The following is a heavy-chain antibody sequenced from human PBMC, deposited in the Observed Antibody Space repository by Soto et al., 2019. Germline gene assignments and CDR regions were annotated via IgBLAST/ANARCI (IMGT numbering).Heavy chain of an antibody. CDR2: IKPSDGST. CDR1: GYTFTNYY. D-gene: IGHD3-22*01. V-gene: IGHV1-46*01. J-gene: IGHJ4*02. CDR3: ARSTLRYYSDTSGYHFDH. Sequence: ASVKVSCKAAGYTFTNYYIHWVRQAPGQGLEWMGLIKPSDGSTTYAQKFQGRFTISRDNAKNSLYLQMNSLSAEDTAVYYCARSTLRYYSDTSGYHFDHWGQGTLVTVSS.